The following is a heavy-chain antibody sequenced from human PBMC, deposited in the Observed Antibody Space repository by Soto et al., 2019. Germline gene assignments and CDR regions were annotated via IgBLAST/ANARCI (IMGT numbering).Heavy chain of an antibody. CDR3: AKGLYSSSWYAESNSVEFDY. J-gene: IGHJ4*02. CDR1: GFTFSSYA. V-gene: IGHV3-23*01. Sequence: SGGSLRLSCAASGFTFSSYAMSWVRQAPGKGLEWVSAISGSGGSTYYADSVKGRFTISRDNSKNTLYLQMNSLRAEDTAVYYCAKGLYSSSWYAESNSVEFDYWGQGTLVTVSS. D-gene: IGHD6-13*01. CDR2: ISGSGGST.